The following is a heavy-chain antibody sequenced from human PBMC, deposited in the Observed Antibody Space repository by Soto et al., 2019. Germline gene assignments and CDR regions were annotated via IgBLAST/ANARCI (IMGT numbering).Heavy chain of an antibody. V-gene: IGHV3-13*05. D-gene: IGHD5-18*01. Sequence: EVQLVESGGGLVQPGGSLRLSCAASGFTFSSYDMHWVRQATGKVLDGVSAIGTAGDPYYPGSVKGRFTISRENAKNSLYLQMNSLRAGDTAVYYCARARLLGYSYGYGGIDYWGQGTLVTVSS. CDR2: IGTAGDP. J-gene: IGHJ4*02. CDR3: ARARLLGYSYGYGGIDY. CDR1: GFTFSSYD.